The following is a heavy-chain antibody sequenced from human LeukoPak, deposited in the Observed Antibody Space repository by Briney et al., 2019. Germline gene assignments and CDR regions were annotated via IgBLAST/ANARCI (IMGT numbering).Heavy chain of an antibody. CDR3: ARDLSPYGSGKKAGYYYYYYGMDV. V-gene: IGHV4-30-4*01. CDR2: IYYSGST. D-gene: IGHD3-10*01. J-gene: IGHJ6*02. Sequence: SQTLSLTCTVSGGSISSGDYYWSWIRQPPGKGLEWIGYIYYSGSTYYNPSLESRVTISVDTSKNQFSLKLSSVTAADTAVYYCARDLSPYGSGKKAGYYYYYYGMDVWGQGTTVTVSS. CDR1: GGSISSGDYY.